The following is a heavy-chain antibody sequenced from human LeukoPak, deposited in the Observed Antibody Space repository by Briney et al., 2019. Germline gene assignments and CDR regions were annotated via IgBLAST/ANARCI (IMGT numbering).Heavy chain of an antibody. CDR1: GFTFSSYA. CDR3: ARDSSSSWADAFDV. Sequence: GGSLRLSCAASGFTFSSYAMYWVRQAPGKGLEWVAVISYDGSNKYYADSVKGRFTISRDNSKNTLYLQMNSLRAEDTAVYYCARDSSSSWADAFDVWGQGTMVTVSS. J-gene: IGHJ3*01. V-gene: IGHV3-30-3*01. D-gene: IGHD6-13*01. CDR2: ISYDGSNK.